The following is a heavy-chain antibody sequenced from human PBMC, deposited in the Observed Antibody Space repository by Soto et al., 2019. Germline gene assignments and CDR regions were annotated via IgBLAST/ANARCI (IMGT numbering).Heavy chain of an antibody. D-gene: IGHD6-13*01. Sequence: PGESLKISCKGSGYSFTSYWIGWVRQMPGKGLEWMGIIYPGDSDTRYSPSFQGQVTISADKSISTAYLQWSSLKASDTAMYYCARQSYSSSWYPYNFDYWGQGTLVTVSS. V-gene: IGHV5-51*01. CDR1: GYSFTSYW. CDR3: ARQSYSSSWYPYNFDY. CDR2: IYPGDSDT. J-gene: IGHJ4*02.